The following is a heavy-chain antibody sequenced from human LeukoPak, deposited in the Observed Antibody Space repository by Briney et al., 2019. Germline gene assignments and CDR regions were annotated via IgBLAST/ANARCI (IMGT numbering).Heavy chain of an antibody. CDR1: GFTFSDHY. CDR3: ARAVALGRKHAFDI. J-gene: IGHJ3*02. CDR2: TRNKANSYTT. Sequence: GGSLRLSCAASGFTFSDHYMDWVRQAPGKGLEWVGRTRNKANSYTTEYAASVKGRFTISRDDSKNSLYLQMNSLKTEDTAVYYCARAVALGRKHAFDIWGQGTMVTVSS. D-gene: IGHD5-12*01. V-gene: IGHV3-72*01.